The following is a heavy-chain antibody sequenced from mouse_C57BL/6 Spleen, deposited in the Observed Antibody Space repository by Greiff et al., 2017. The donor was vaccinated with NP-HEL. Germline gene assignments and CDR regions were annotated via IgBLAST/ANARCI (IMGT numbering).Heavy chain of an antibody. CDR3: AMPLYYYGSSYAMDY. J-gene: IGHJ4*01. D-gene: IGHD1-1*01. CDR1: GYTFTSYW. Sequence: QVQLKQPGAELVKPGASVKVSCKASGYTFTSYWMHWVKQRPGQGLEWIGRIHPSDSDTNYNQKFKGKATLTVDKSSSTAYMQLSSLTSEDSAVYYCAMPLYYYGSSYAMDYWGQGTSVTVSS. V-gene: IGHV1-74*01. CDR2: IHPSDSDT.